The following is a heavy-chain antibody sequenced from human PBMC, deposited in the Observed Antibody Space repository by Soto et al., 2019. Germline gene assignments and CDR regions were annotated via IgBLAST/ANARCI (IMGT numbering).Heavy chain of an antibody. CDR3: ARDGSGYSTD. J-gene: IGHJ4*02. CDR2: TNQDGRER. V-gene: IGHV3-7*01. CDR1: GFTFRSYW. D-gene: IGHD5-18*01. Sequence: EVQLVESGGGLLEPGGSLRLSSVASGFTFRSYWMSWLRKAPGKGLEGVANTNQDGRERYSVDSVKGRVTISRDNAKNSMHLQMNSLRAEDTAVYYCARDGSGYSTDWGQGTLVTVSS.